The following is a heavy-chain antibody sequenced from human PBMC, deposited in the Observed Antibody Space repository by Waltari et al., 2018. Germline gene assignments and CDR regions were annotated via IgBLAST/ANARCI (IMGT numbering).Heavy chain of an antibody. CDR3: ARVARGGYYTGWFDT. CDR2: IYYSGTT. V-gene: IGHV4-39*07. D-gene: IGHD3-3*01. Sequence: QLQLQESGPGLVKPSETLSLTCSVACGSIRSTRHYWAWIRQPPGKGMEWIGSIYYSGTTYYNLSLKSRVTLSVDTSKNQFSLKLSSVTAADTAMYFCARVARGGYYTGWFDTWGQGALVTVSS. J-gene: IGHJ5*02. CDR1: CGSIRSTRHY.